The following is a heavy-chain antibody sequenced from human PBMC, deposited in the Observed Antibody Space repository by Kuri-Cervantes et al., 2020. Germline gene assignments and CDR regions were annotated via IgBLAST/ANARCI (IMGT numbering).Heavy chain of an antibody. CDR2: ISWNSGSI. V-gene: IGHV3-9*01. D-gene: IGHD3-10*01. Sequence: GGSLRLSCAASGFTFDDYAMHWVRQAPGKGLEWVSGISWNSGSIGYADSVKGRFTISRDNAKNSLYLQMNSLRDEDTAVYYCAREGTSVRGVITYYFDYWGQGTLVTVSS. CDR1: GFTFDDYA. CDR3: AREGTSVRGVITYYFDY. J-gene: IGHJ4*02.